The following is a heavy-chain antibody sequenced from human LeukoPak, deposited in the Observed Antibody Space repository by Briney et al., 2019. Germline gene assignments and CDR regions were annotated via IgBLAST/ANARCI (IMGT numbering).Heavy chain of an antibody. CDR1: GFTFSSYA. J-gene: IGHJ4*02. V-gene: IGHV3-30*04. CDR2: ISYDGSNK. D-gene: IGHD3-16*02. CDR3: AREYDYVWGSYRFFDY. Sequence: GWSLRLSCAASGFTFSSYAMHWVRQAPGKGLEGVAVISYDGSNKYYADSVKGRFTISRDNSKNTLYLQMNSLRAEDTAVYYFAREYDYVWGSYRFFDYWGQGTLVTVSS.